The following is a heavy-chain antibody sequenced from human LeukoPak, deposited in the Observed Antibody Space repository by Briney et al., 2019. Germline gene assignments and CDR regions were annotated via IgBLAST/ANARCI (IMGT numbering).Heavy chain of an antibody. CDR3: ARLPTGSGDQIDY. J-gene: IGHJ4*02. Sequence: SETLSLTCAVYGGSFSGYYWSWIRQTPGKGLEWIGEINHSGSTNYNPSLKSRVTISVDTSKNQFSLKLSSVTAADTAVYYCARLPTGSGDQIDYWGQGTLVTVSS. V-gene: IGHV4-34*01. D-gene: IGHD3-10*01. CDR1: GGSFSGYY. CDR2: INHSGST.